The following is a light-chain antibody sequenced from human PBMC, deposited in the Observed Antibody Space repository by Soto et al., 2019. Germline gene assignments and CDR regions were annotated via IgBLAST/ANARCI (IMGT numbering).Light chain of an antibody. V-gene: IGKV3-20*01. Sequence: EIVLTQSPGTLSLSPGERATLSCRASQSVSSSYLAWYQQKPGQAPRLLIYGASSRATGIPDRFSGSGSGTDFTLTISRLEPEDFAVYYCQQYGSSPGYTLCQGTKLEIK. CDR3: QQYGSSPGYT. CDR2: GAS. J-gene: IGKJ2*01. CDR1: QSVSSSY.